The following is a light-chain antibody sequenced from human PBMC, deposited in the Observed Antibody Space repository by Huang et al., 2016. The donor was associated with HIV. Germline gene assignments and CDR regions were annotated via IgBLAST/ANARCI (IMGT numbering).Light chain of an antibody. J-gene: IGKJ3*01. CDR1: HDINSY. CDR3: QQRGNWPPFT. V-gene: IGKV3-11*01. Sequence: EVFLTQSPATLSLSPGERATLSCRAGHDINSYLAWYQQKPGQAPRLLIYDASTRATDIPARFRGSGSGTDFTLTINNLEPEDFAVYFCQQRGNWPPFTFGPGTKLDLK. CDR2: DAS.